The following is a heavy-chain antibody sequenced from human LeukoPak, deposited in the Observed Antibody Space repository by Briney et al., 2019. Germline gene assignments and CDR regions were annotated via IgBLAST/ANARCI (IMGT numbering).Heavy chain of an antibody. D-gene: IGHD1-26*01. J-gene: IGHJ4*02. V-gene: IGHV4-59*01. CDR2: IYYTGST. CDR1: GGSISSSH. CDR3: ARDVGATTSYFDY. Sequence: SETLSLTCSVSGGSISSSHWNWIRQPTGKGLEWIGYIYYTGSTNYNPSLKSRVTISLDTSKNQFSLRLSSVTAADTAVYYCARDVGATTSYFDYWGQGTLVTVSS.